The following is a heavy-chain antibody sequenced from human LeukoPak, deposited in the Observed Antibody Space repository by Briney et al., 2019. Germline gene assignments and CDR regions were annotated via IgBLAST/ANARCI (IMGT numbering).Heavy chain of an antibody. Sequence: SETLSLTCTVSGGSIRSSSYYWGWIRQPPGKGLEWIGSISYSGSTYYNPSLKSRVTISLDTSKNQFSLKLTSMTAADTAVHYCARVTGSFYYYYYMDVWGKGTTVTVSS. CDR2: ISYSGST. V-gene: IGHV4-39*07. CDR1: GGSIRSSSYY. D-gene: IGHD3-10*01. J-gene: IGHJ6*03. CDR3: ARVTGSFYYYYYMDV.